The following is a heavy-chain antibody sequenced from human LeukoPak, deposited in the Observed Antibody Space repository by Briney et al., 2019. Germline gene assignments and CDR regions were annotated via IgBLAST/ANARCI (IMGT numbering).Heavy chain of an antibody. CDR2: IYYSGST. Sequence: PSETLSLTCTVSGGSIGSSSYYWGWIRQPPGKGLEWIGSIYYSGSTYYNPSLKSRVTISVDTSKNQFSLKLSSVTAADTAVYYCARRAARPERYFDYWGQGTLVTVSS. D-gene: IGHD6-6*01. V-gene: IGHV4-39*01. CDR1: GGSIGSSSYY. CDR3: ARRAARPERYFDY. J-gene: IGHJ4*02.